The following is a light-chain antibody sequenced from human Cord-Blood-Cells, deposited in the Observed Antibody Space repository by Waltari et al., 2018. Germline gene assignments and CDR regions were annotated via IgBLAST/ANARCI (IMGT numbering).Light chain of an antibody. Sequence: DIQMTQSPSSLSASVGDRVTITCRASQGISNYLAWYQQKPGKVPKLLSYAASTLQSGVPSRFSGSGSGTDFTLTISSPQPEDVATYYCQKYNSAPLSFGQGTTVEIK. CDR2: AAS. CDR1: QGISNY. V-gene: IGKV1-27*01. CDR3: QKYNSAPLS. J-gene: IGKJ1*01.